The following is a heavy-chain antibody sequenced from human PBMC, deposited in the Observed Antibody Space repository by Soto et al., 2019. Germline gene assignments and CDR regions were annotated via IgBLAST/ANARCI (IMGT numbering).Heavy chain of an antibody. CDR3: TKSWRLYYMDV. D-gene: IGHD3-3*01. CDR2: ITWNSGTI. J-gene: IGHJ6*03. V-gene: IGHV3-9*01. CDR1: GFTFDDYA. Sequence: EVQLVESGGGLVQPGRSLRLSCAASGFTFDDYAMHWVRQAPGRGLEWVSRITWNSGTIDYADYVKGRFTISRDNAKNSLYLQMNSLRAEDTALYYCTKSWRLYYMDVWGKGTTVTVSS.